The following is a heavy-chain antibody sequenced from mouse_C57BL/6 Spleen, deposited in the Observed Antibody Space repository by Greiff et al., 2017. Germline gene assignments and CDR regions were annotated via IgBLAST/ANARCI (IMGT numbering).Heavy chain of an antibody. CDR2: IDPSDSYT. CDR3: ASRLRDYAMDY. J-gene: IGHJ4*01. D-gene: IGHD3-2*02. CDR1: GYTFTSYW. Sequence: QVQLQQPGAELVKPGASVELSCKASGYTFTSYWMQWVKQRPGQGLEWIGEIDPSDSYTNYNQKFKGKATLTVDTSSSTAYMQLSSLTSEDSAVYYCASRLRDYAMDYWGQGTSVTVSS. V-gene: IGHV1-50*01.